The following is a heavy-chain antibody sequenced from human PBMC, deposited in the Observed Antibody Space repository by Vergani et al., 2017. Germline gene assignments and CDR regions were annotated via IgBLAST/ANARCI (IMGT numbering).Heavy chain of an antibody. D-gene: IGHD3-22*01. V-gene: IGHV4-39*01. J-gene: IGHJ4*02. CDR1: GGSISSSSYY. Sequence: QLQLQESGPGLVKPSETLSLTCTVSGGSISSSSYYWGWIRQPPGKGLEWIGSIYYSGSTYYNPSLKSRVTISVDTSKNQFSLKLSYVTAADTAVYYCARREDYYDSSGYGYYFYYWGQGTLVTVSS. CDR2: IYYSGST. CDR3: ARREDYYDSSGYGYYFYY.